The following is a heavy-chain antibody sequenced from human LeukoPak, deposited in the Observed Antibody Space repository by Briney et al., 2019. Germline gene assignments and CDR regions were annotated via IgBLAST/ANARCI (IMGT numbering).Heavy chain of an antibody. V-gene: IGHV1-8*01. D-gene: IGHD2-2*01. Sequence: ASVKVSCKASGYTFTSYDINWVRQATGQGLEWMGWMNPNSGNTGYAQKFQGRVTMTRNTSISTAYMELSSLRSEDTAVYYCARGRRYCSSTSCLLDVWGQGTTVTVSS. CDR2: MNPNSGNT. J-gene: IGHJ6*02. CDR3: ARGRRYCSSTSCLLDV. CDR1: GYTFTSYD.